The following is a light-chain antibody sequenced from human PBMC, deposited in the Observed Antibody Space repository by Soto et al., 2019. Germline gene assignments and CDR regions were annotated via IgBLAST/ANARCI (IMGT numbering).Light chain of an antibody. Sequence: QLVLTQPPSVSGAPGQRVTIPCTGTTSNIGSGYDVHWYRQLPGTAPKVLIYGNNNRPSGVPGRFSASKSGTSASLAITGLQAEDEADYYCQSYDSRLSGYVFGTGTKLTVL. CDR2: GNN. CDR3: QSYDSRLSGYV. J-gene: IGLJ1*01. CDR1: TSNIGSGYD. V-gene: IGLV1-40*01.